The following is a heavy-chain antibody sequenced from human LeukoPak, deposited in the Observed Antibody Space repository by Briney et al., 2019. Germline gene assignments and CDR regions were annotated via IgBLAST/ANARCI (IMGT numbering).Heavy chain of an antibody. V-gene: IGHV1-18*01. CDR2: ISVYSGNT. J-gene: IGHJ4*02. Sequence: GASVTVSCKASGYTLTSYGISWVRQAPGQGLEWMGWISVYSGNTNYAQKLQGRVTLTTDTSTSTAYMELGSLRSDDTAVYYCARDADGVIDYWGQGTLVTVSS. CDR3: ARDADGVIDY. CDR1: GYTLTSYG. D-gene: IGHD3-10*01.